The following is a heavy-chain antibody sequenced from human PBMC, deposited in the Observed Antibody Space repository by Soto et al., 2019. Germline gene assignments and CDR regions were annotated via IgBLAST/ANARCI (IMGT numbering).Heavy chain of an antibody. D-gene: IGHD2-2*02. CDR3: ARIPRDVVVPAAIRPYYYYGMDV. CDR1: GYTFTGYY. Sequence: GASVKVSCKASGYTFTGYYMHWVRQAPGQGLEWMGWINPNSGGTNYAQKFQGRVTMTRDTSISTAYMELSRLRSDDTAVYYCARIPRDVVVPAAIRPYYYYGMDVWGQGTTVTVSS. J-gene: IGHJ6*02. V-gene: IGHV1-2*02. CDR2: INPNSGGT.